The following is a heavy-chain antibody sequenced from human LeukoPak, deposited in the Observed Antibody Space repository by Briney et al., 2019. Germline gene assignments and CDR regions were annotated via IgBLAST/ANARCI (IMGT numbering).Heavy chain of an antibody. V-gene: IGHV4-59*01. Sequence: SETLSLTCTVSGGSISRYYWSWVRQPPGKGLEWIGYVSYSGGTDYNPSLKSRVIISIDTSKTQFSLRLSSVTAADTAVYYCARENDRYGRIDYWGQGTQVTVSS. CDR1: GGSISRYY. CDR3: ARENDRYGRIDY. CDR2: VSYSGGT. D-gene: IGHD5-18*01. J-gene: IGHJ4*02.